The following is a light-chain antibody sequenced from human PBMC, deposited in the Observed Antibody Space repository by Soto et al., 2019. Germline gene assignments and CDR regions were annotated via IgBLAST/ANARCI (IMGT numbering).Light chain of an antibody. J-gene: IGLJ2*01. V-gene: IGLV1-51*01. CDR1: SANIGNNY. Sequence: QSVLTQSPSVSAAPGQTGTISCSGSSANIGNNYVSWYQQVPGTAPKLLIYDNNKRPSGIPDRFSGSKSGTSGTLDITGLQTGDEADYYCATWDGSLPGEVFGGGTKLTVL. CDR2: DNN. CDR3: ATWDGSLPGEV.